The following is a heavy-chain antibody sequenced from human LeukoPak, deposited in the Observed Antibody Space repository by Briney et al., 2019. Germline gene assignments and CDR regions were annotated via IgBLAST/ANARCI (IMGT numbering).Heavy chain of an antibody. CDR2: IYSSGST. V-gene: IGHV4-61*01. J-gene: IGHJ6*02. CDR3: ARGALQSGSHYGMDV. CDR1: GGFVSSNTYY. Sequence: SETLSPTCIVSGGFVSSNTYYWSWIRQPPGKGLEWIGYIYSSGSTNYNPSLKSRVTISVDTSKNQFSLKLSSVTAADTAVYHCARGALQSGSHYGMDVWGQGTTVTVSS. D-gene: IGHD1-26*01.